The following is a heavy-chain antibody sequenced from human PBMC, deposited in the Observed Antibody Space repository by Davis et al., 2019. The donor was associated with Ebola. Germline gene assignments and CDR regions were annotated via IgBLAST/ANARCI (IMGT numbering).Heavy chain of an antibody. CDR2: ISHSGTA. V-gene: IGHV4-34*01. Sequence: PSETLSLTCDVYGVSLSGYYWGWIRQSPGGGLEWLGEISHSGTAIYNPSLESRVTMSVDTSKNQFSLKLSSVTAADTAVYYCARGAVITIFGVVWPTDAFDIWGQGTMVTVSS. CDR3: ARGAVITIFGVVWPTDAFDI. J-gene: IGHJ3*02. D-gene: IGHD3-3*01. CDR1: GVSLSGYY.